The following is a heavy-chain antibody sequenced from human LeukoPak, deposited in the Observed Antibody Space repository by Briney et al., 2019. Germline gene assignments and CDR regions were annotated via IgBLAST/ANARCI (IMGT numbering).Heavy chain of an antibody. V-gene: IGHV3-74*01. CDR2: INGDVSTT. D-gene: IGHD3-10*01. CDR3: ARDLDGSGNYHWFDP. CDR1: GLTFSSYW. J-gene: IGHJ5*02. Sequence: GGSLRLSCAASGLTFSSYWMHWVRQAPGKGLVWVSRINGDVSTTTYADSVKGRFTISRDNAKNTLYVQMNSLRVEDTAVYYCARDLDGSGNYHWFDPWGQGTLVTVSS.